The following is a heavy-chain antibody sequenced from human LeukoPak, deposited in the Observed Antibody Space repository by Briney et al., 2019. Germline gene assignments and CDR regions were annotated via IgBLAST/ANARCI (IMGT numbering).Heavy chain of an antibody. D-gene: IGHD3-22*01. CDR1: GFTFSNAW. V-gene: IGHV3-15*01. J-gene: IGHJ3*02. CDR3: TTRDSTLDAFDI. CDR2: IKSKTDGGTT. Sequence: PGGSLRLSCAASGFTFSNAWMSWVRQAPGKGLEWVGRIKSKTDGGTTDYAAPVKGRFTISRDDSKNTLYLQMNSLKTENTAVYYCTTRDSTLDAFDIWGQGTMVTVSS.